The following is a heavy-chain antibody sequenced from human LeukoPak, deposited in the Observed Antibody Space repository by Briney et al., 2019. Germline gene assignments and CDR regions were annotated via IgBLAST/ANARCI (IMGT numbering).Heavy chain of an antibody. D-gene: IGHD1-26*01. CDR2: IYYSGST. V-gene: IGHV4-59*01. Sequence: KPSETLSLTCTGSGGSISSYYWSWIRRPPGKGLEWIGYIYYSGSTNYNPSLKSRVTISVDTSKNQFSLKLSSVTAADTAVYYCARGIVGATVRRRYFDYWGQGTLVTVSS. CDR3: ARGIVGATVRRRYFDY. CDR1: GGSISSYY. J-gene: IGHJ4*02.